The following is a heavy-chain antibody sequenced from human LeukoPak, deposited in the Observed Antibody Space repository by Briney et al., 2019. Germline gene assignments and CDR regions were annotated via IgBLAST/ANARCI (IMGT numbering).Heavy chain of an antibody. CDR1: GFTFDNYA. Sequence: GGSLRLSCAASGFTFDNYAIHWVRQAPGKGLEWVSLISADGRSTYYADSVKGRFTISRDNSKNSLYLQVRSLRTEDTALYYCAKDSGWQLLRAEYFQHWGQGTLVTVSS. V-gene: IGHV3-43*02. D-gene: IGHD2-15*01. CDR2: ISADGRST. J-gene: IGHJ1*01. CDR3: AKDSGWQLLRAEYFQH.